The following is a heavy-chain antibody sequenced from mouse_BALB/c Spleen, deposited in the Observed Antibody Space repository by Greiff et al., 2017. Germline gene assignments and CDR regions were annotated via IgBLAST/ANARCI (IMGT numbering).Heavy chain of an antibody. D-gene: IGHD2-14*01. CDR3: ARDRYDGYFDV. J-gene: IGHJ1*01. Sequence: VKLQESGPGLVAPSQSLSITCTVSGFSLTSYGVHWVRQPPGKGLEWLGVIWAGGSTNYNSALMSRLSISKDNSKSQVFLKMNSLQTDDTAMYYCARDRYDGYFDVWGAGTTVTVSS. V-gene: IGHV2-9*02. CDR1: GFSLTSYG. CDR2: IWAGGST.